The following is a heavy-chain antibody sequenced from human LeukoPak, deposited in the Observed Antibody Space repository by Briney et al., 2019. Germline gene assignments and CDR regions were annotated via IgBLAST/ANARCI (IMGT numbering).Heavy chain of an antibody. CDR3: AKESGKRSYGAYFDY. V-gene: IGHV3-30*18. CDR1: GVTLSNYG. D-gene: IGHD4-17*01. CDR2: ISYDGSAK. Sequence: GGSLRLSCAASGVTLSNYGMQWVRQAPGKGLEWAAVISYDGSAKYYSDSVKGRFTISRDNSQNTLYLQMNSLRAEDTAIYYCAKESGKRSYGAYFDYWGQGTLVTVSS. J-gene: IGHJ4*02.